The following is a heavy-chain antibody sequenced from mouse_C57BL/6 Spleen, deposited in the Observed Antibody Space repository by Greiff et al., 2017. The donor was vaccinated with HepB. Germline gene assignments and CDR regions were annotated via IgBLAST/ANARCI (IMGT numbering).Heavy chain of an antibody. Sequence: EVKLVDSGGGLVKPGGSLKLSCAASGFTFSSYAMSWVRQTPEKRLEWVATISDGGSYTYYPDNVKGRFTISRDNAKNNLYLQMSHLKSEDTAMYYCARDRGSSRYWYFDVWGTGTTVTVSS. CDR2: ISDGGSYT. D-gene: IGHD1-1*01. CDR1: GFTFSSYA. V-gene: IGHV5-4*01. CDR3: ARDRGSSRYWYFDV. J-gene: IGHJ1*03.